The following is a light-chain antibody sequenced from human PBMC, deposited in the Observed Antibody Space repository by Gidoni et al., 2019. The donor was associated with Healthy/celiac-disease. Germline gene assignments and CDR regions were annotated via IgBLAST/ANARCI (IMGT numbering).Light chain of an antibody. Sequence: SYELTQPPSVSVSPGQTARITCSGDALPKQYAYWYQQKPGQAPVLVIYKDSERPSRIPERFSGSSSGTTDTLTISGVQAEDEADYYCQSADSSGTFWVFGGGTKLTVL. V-gene: IGLV3-25*03. CDR1: ALPKQY. CDR3: QSADSSGTFWV. J-gene: IGLJ3*02. CDR2: KDS.